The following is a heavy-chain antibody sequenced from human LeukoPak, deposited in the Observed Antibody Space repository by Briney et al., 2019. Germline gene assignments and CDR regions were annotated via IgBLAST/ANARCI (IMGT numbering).Heavy chain of an antibody. D-gene: IGHD1-26*01. J-gene: IGHJ4*02. CDR3: ATDAVGPTVY. Sequence: PGGSLRLSCAASGFALSSNGMHWVRQAPGKGLEWVAIISYDGSNQDYADSVTGRFTIARDNSHNPVHLRMNSLRPEDTAVYYCATDAVGPTVYWAQGPLVGVSS. CDR1: GFALSSNG. V-gene: IGHV3-30*03. CDR2: ISYDGSNQ.